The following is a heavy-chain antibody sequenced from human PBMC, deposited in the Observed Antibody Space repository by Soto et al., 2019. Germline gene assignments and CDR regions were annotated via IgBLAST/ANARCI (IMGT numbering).Heavy chain of an antibody. V-gene: IGHV4-34*01. Sequence: QVQLQQWGAGLLKPSETLSLTCAVYGGSFSGYYWSWIRQPPGKGLGWIGEINHSGSTNYNPSLKSRVTISVDRSKNQFSLNLSSVIAADTALYYCARALGYSYGHLPIDYWGQGTLVTVSS. CDR3: ARALGYSYGHLPIDY. J-gene: IGHJ4*02. CDR2: INHSGST. CDR1: GGSFSGYY. D-gene: IGHD5-18*01.